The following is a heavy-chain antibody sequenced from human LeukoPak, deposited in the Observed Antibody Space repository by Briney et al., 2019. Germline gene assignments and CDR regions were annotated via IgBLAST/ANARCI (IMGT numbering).Heavy chain of an antibody. V-gene: IGHV1-8*03. J-gene: IGHJ4*02. CDR1: VYTFTNYH. CDR2: MNPNNGDS. CDR3: ARTTSFTASGYDY. D-gene: IGHD6-25*01. Sequence: ASVKVSCKPSVYTFTNYHINWVRQATGQGLEWMGWMNPNNGDSGYAQKFQGRVTITRDTSISTSYMELRSLRSDDTAVYFCARTTSFTASGYDYWGQGTLVTVSS.